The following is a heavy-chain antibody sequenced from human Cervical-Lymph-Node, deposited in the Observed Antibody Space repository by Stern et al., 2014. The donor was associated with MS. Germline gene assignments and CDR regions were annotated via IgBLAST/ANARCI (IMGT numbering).Heavy chain of an antibody. J-gene: IGHJ6*02. V-gene: IGHV1-45*01. Sequence: QVQLVESGAEVKKTGSSVRLSCKASGDTFTYRYLPWVRQAPGQALEWMGWLIPVWCNTDYAQKFQDRVNITRHASYTTAHIELSSLTSEDTAIYYCVAWSRGMDVWGQGTTVTVSS. CDR2: LIPVWCNT. CDR1: GDTFTYRY. D-gene: IGHD2-8*02. CDR3: VAWSRGMDV.